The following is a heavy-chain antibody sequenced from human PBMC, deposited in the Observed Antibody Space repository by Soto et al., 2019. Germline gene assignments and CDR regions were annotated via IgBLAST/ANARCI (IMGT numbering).Heavy chain of an antibody. Sequence: QVQLQESGPGLVKPSGTLSLTCAVSGGSISSTNWWTWVRQPPGKGLEWIGEIYHSGSTNYNPSLQSRVTMSVDKSKNQFSLNLSSVTAADTAVYFCVSGGTGNFDPWGQGTLVTVSS. V-gene: IGHV4-4*02. CDR2: IYHSGST. D-gene: IGHD3-10*01. CDR3: VSGGTGNFDP. CDR1: GGSISSTNW. J-gene: IGHJ5*02.